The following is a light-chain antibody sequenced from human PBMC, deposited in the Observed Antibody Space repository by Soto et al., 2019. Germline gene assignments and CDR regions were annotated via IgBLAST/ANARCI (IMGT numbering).Light chain of an antibody. Sequence: QPVLTQSPSASASLGASVKLTCTLSRGHSNYAIAWHQQQPEKGPRYLKKLNSDGRQSKGYGVPDRFSGSTSGAERYITNCSLHAEDEADYSCQSWGTGMLVFGGGTKLTVL. J-gene: IGLJ2*01. CDR2: LNSDGRQ. CDR3: QSWGTGMLV. CDR1: RGHSNYA. V-gene: IGLV4-69*01.